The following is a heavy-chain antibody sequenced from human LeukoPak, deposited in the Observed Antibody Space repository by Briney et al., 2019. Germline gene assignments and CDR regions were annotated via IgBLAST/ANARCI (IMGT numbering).Heavy chain of an antibody. Sequence: GGSLRLSCEASGITFSTHSMNWVRQAPGKGLEWISYINSSGIVIYYADSVRGRFTISRDNAKNSLYLQMNSLRAEDTAVYFCATDLHKDGVNWPYFDYWGQGILVTVSS. V-gene: IGHV3-48*04. CDR2: INSSGIVI. CDR1: GITFSTHS. J-gene: IGHJ4*02. D-gene: IGHD5-24*01. CDR3: ATDLHKDGVNWPYFDY.